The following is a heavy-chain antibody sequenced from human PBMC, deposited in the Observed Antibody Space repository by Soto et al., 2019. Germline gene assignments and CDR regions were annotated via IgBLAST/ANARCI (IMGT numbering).Heavy chain of an antibody. D-gene: IGHD4-17*01. CDR3: ARVHGDYGYAFDI. Sequence: EVQLVESGGGLVKPGGSLRLSCAASGFTFSSYSMNWVRQAPGKGLEWVSSISSSSSYIYYADSVKGRFTISRDNAKNSLYLQMNSLRAEDTAVYYCARVHGDYGYAFDIWGQGTMVTVSS. V-gene: IGHV3-21*01. J-gene: IGHJ3*02. CDR1: GFTFSSYS. CDR2: ISSSSSYI.